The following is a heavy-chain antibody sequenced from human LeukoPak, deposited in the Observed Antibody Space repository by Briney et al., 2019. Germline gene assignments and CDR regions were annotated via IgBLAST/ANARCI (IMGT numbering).Heavy chain of an antibody. Sequence: SETLSLTGAVSGGSISSSNWWSWVRQPPGKGLEWIGEIYHSGSTNYNPSLKSRVTISVDKSKNQFSLKLSSVTAADTAVYYCARADADSSGWYNEGRYYYYYGMDVWGQGTTVTVSS. V-gene: IGHV4-4*02. CDR3: ARADADSSGWYNEGRYYYYYGMDV. J-gene: IGHJ6*02. CDR1: GGSISSSNW. D-gene: IGHD6-19*01. CDR2: IYHSGST.